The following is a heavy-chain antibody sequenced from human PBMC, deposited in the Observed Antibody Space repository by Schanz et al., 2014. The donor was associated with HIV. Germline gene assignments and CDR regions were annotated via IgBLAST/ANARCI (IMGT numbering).Heavy chain of an antibody. CDR3: ARDPSGNYYRYHFDY. CDR1: GFNFSRYN. Sequence: DVQLVESGKYLVEPGESLRLSCVASGFNFSRYNMNWVRQTPGKGLEWISHISFDGNIIYYADSVQGRFTISRDNAKNSLFLQMASLRDEDTAVYYCARDPSGNYYRYHFDYWGQGSLVTVS. D-gene: IGHD1-26*01. CDR2: ISFDGNII. J-gene: IGHJ4*02. V-gene: IGHV3-48*02.